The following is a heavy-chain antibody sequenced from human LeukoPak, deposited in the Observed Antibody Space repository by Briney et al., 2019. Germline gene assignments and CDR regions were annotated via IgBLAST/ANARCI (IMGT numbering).Heavy chain of an antibody. V-gene: IGHV4-38-2*02. Sequence: PSETLSLTCTVSGYSISSGYYWGWIRQPPGKGLEWIGSIYQRESTYYNPSLKSRVTISVDTSKNQFSLKLSSVTAADTAVYYCARHRSRRFQIWFGELGGPYFDYWGQGTLVTVSS. D-gene: IGHD3-10*01. J-gene: IGHJ4*02. CDR3: ARHRSRRFQIWFGELGGPYFDY. CDR1: GYSISSGYY. CDR2: IYQREST.